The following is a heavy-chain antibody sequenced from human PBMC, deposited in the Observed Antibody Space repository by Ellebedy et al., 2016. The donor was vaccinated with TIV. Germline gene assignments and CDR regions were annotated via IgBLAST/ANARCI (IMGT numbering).Heavy chain of an antibody. CDR2: INHSVGT. CDR1: GVSFSGSY. J-gene: IGHJ4*02. D-gene: IGHD2/OR15-2a*01. V-gene: IGHV4-34*01. Sequence: MPSETLSLTCAVYGVSFSGSYWSWIRRPPGKGLEWIGEINHSVGTNSNPSLKSRVTISLDTSKNQFSLKLTSVSAADTADYFCARGLGGGEYFDFWGPGTPVTVSS. CDR3: ARGLGGGEYFDF.